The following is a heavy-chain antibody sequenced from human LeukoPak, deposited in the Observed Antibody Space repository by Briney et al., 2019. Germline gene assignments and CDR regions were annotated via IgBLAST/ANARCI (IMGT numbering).Heavy chain of an antibody. J-gene: IGHJ4*02. CDR1: GFTFTGYY. D-gene: IGHD2-21*02. CDR3: VREGNELLSKNFDY. Sequence: ASGKVSCKASGFTFTGYYIHWVRQAPGQGLEWMGYINPHSGGTNSPQKFQGRVTMTTDTSISAAYMELSSLISDDTAMYYCVREGNELLSKNFDYWGQGTLVTVSS. CDR2: INPHSGGT. V-gene: IGHV1-2*02.